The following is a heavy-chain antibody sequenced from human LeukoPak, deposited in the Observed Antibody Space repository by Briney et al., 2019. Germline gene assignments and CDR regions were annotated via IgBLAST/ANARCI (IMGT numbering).Heavy chain of an antibody. CDR2: IWYDGSNK. V-gene: IGHV3-33*01. CDR1: GFTFSSYG. CDR3: ATRITMVRGVIDDY. Sequence: PGGSLRLSCAASGFTFSSYGMHWVRQAPGKGLEWVAVIWYDGSNKYYADSVKGRFTISRDNSKNTLYLQMYSLRAEDTAVYYCATRITMVRGVIDDYWGQGTLVTVSS. J-gene: IGHJ4*02. D-gene: IGHD3-10*01.